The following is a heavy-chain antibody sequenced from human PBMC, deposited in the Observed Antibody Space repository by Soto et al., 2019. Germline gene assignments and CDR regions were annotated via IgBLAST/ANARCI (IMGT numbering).Heavy chain of an antibody. CDR1: GGSISSGHYH. J-gene: IGHJ2*01. CDR2: IFYRGST. Sequence: QVQLQESGPGLVNPSQTLSLTCTVSGGSISSGHYHWTWIRQPPGKGLEWIGCIFYRGSTYSNPALKRRRTIAVDTSNTQFSLKLSSVTAADTAVYYCARIRTGDQVWYLDLWGRGTLVTVSS. V-gene: IGHV4-30-4*01. CDR3: ARIRTGDQVWYLDL. D-gene: IGHD7-27*01.